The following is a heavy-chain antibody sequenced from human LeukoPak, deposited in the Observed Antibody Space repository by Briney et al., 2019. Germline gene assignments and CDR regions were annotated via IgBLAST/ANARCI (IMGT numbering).Heavy chain of an antibody. D-gene: IGHD3-9*01. J-gene: IGHJ4*02. CDR1: GFTFSSYA. CDR3: AREASDWNYDILTGYYEGDLYFDY. Sequence: PGGSLRLSCAASGFTFSSYAMHWVRQAPGKGLEWVAVISYDGSNKYYADSVKGRFTISRANSKNTLYLQMNSLRAEDTAVYYCAREASDWNYDILTGYYEGDLYFDYWGQGTLVTVSS. CDR2: ISYDGSNK. V-gene: IGHV3-30-3*01.